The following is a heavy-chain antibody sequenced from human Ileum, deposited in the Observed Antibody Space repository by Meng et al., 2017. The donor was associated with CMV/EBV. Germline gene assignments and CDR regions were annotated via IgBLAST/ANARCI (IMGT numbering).Heavy chain of an antibody. J-gene: IGHJ4*02. CDR3: AKDLPRGPSDY. CDR1: VASFKNDNDS. CDR2: VHNNGGT. Sequence: ESVQGRVKPSGPLSPICPVSVASFKNDNDSWAWIRQSPGKGLEWIGSVHNNGGTYHNPSLRSRVTISVDTSKHQFSLRMNSVTAADTAIYYCAKDLPRGPSDYWSQGTLVTVSS. V-gene: IGHV4-39*07. D-gene: IGHD3-10*01.